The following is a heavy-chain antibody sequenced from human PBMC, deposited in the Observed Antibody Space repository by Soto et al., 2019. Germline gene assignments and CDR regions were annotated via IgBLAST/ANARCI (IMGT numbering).Heavy chain of an antibody. D-gene: IGHD3-3*01. CDR1: GGSISSGGYY. CDR2: IYYSGST. CDR3: ARVNTIFTYYDFWSGYYSERDYGMDV. Sequence: SETLSLTCTVSGGSISSGGYYWSWIRQHPGKGLEWIGYIYYSGSTYYNKSLKSRFTISVDTSKNQFSLKLSSVTAADTAVFYCARVNTIFTYYDFWSGYYSERDYGMDVWGQGTTVTVSS. V-gene: IGHV4-31*03. J-gene: IGHJ6*02.